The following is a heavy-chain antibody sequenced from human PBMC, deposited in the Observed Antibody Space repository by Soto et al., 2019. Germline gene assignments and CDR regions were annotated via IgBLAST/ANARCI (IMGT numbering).Heavy chain of an antibody. Sequence: VQLVDSGGGLVKPGGSLRLSCAACGFTFSSYSMNWVRQAPGKGLEWVSSIRSSSSYIYYADSVKGRFTISRDNAKNSLYLQMNSLRAEDTAVYYCARDRHPHIVVVTAIQNYYYYGMDVWGQGTTVTVSS. CDR2: IRSSSSYI. CDR3: ARDRHPHIVVVTAIQNYYYYGMDV. CDR1: GFTFSSYS. D-gene: IGHD2-21*02. J-gene: IGHJ6*02. V-gene: IGHV3-21*01.